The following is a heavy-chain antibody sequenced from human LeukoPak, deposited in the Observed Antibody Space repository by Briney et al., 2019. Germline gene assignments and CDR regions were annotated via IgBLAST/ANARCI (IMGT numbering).Heavy chain of an antibody. J-gene: IGHJ4*02. D-gene: IGHD6-19*01. V-gene: IGHV3-7*01. Sequence: GGSLRLSCAASGFTFSSYWMTWVRQAPGKGLEWVANIKQDGSEAYYVDSVKGRFTVSRDNAKNSLYLQLNSLGAEDTAVYYCAKDSWRSSGIASYWGQGTLVTVSS. CDR2: IKQDGSEA. CDR1: GFTFSSYW. CDR3: AKDSWRSSGIASY.